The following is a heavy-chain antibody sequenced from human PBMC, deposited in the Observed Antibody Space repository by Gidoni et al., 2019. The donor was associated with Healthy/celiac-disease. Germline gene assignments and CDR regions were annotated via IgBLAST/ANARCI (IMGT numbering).Heavy chain of an antibody. D-gene: IGHD2-15*01. CDR2: SKSKTDGGTT. J-gene: IGHJ6*02. CDR1: GFPFSNAW. Sequence: EVQLVASGGGLVTPGGSLRISCAASGFPFSNAWLIWVRQAPGKGLELVGRSKSKTDGGTTDYAAPVKGRFTISRDDSKNTLYLQMNSLKTEDTAVYYCTTDPPDIVVVVAATPYGMDVWGQGTTVTVSS. CDR3: TTDPPDIVVVVAATPYGMDV. V-gene: IGHV3-15*01.